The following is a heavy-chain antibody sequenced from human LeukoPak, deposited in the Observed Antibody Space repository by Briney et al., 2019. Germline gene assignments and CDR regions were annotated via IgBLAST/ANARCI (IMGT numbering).Heavy chain of an antibody. Sequence: GGSLRLSCAASGFTFSSYEMNWVRQAPGKGLEWGSYISSSGSTIYYADSVKGRFTISRDNAKNSLYLQMNSLRAEDTAVYYCASEGGYYYDSSGYLDYWGQGTLVTVSS. J-gene: IGHJ4*02. CDR3: ASEGGYYYDSSGYLDY. V-gene: IGHV3-48*03. CDR2: ISSSGSTI. CDR1: GFTFSSYE. D-gene: IGHD3-22*01.